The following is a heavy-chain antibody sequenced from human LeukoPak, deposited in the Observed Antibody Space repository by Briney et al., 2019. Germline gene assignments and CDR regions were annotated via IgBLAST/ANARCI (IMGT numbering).Heavy chain of an antibody. CDR3: AREGAAAGTFDP. D-gene: IGHD6-13*01. J-gene: IGHJ5*02. CDR1: GGSISSGGYY. Sequence: SETLSLTCTVSGGSISSGGYYWSWIRQHPGKGLEWVGYIYYSGSTYYNPSLKSRVTISVDTSKNQFSLKLSSVTAADTAVYYCAREGAAAGTFDPWGQGTLVTVSS. V-gene: IGHV4-31*03. CDR2: IYYSGST.